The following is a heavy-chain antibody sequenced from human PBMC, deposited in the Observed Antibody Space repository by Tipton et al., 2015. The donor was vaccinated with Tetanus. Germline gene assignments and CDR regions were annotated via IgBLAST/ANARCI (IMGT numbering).Heavy chain of an antibody. CDR3: AGRSVGAEIGYYDDLDV. V-gene: IGHV5-51*01. J-gene: IGHJ6*02. D-gene: IGHD3-10*01. CDR1: GYNFISYW. Sequence: QSGAEVKKPGESLRISCKGSGYNFISYWIAWVRHMPGKGLEWMGVIYPADSDIRSSPSFQGQVTMSVDKSTSTSYLQWRRLKASDSAMYYCAGRSVGAEIGYYDDLDVWGQGTMVTVSS. CDR2: IYPADSDI.